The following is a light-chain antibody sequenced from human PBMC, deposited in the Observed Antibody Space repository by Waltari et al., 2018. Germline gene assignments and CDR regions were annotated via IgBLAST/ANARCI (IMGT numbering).Light chain of an antibody. V-gene: IGKV3-20*01. CDR2: GAS. CDR1: QSINSNY. CDR3: QLYGSSTLYT. Sequence: EFVLTQSPGTLSLSPGERATLSCRASQSINSNYVAWYQQKPGQAPRLLIYGASSRATGVPDMISGSGSGTDFTLTISRLEPEDFAVYYCQLYGSSTLYTFGQGTKLEIK. J-gene: IGKJ2*01.